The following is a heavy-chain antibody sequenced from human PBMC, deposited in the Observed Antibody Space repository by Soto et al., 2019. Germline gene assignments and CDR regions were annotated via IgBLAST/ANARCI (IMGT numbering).Heavy chain of an antibody. D-gene: IGHD3-16*01. J-gene: IGHJ4*02. V-gene: IGHV1-18*01. CDR3: ARSRGGLGTYGEDY. CDR1: GYTFTSFG. Sequence: QVQLVQSGAEVKKPGASVKVSCKASGYTFTSFGITWVRQARGQGLEWMGWISAYNGNTNYAQNLQGRVTMTTDTSTSTAYMDLRSLRSDDTAVYYCARSRGGLGTYGEDYWGQGTLVTVSS. CDR2: ISAYNGNT.